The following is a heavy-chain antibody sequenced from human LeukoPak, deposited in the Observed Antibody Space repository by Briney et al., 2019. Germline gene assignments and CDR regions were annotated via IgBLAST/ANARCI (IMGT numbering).Heavy chain of an antibody. CDR2: IKQDGSEK. Sequence: GGSLRLSCAASGFTFSNYWMTWVRQAPGKGLEWVASIKQDGSEKYYVDSVKGRFTFSRDNAKNSLYLQMDSLRAEDTAVYYCARGKSAGADTGSSFYYWGQGALVTVSS. CDR3: ARGKSAGADTGSSFYY. V-gene: IGHV3-7*03. CDR1: GFTFSNYW. D-gene: IGHD3-10*01. J-gene: IGHJ4*02.